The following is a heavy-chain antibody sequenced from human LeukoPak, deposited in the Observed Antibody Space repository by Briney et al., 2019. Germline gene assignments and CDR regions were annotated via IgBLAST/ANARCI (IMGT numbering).Heavy chain of an antibody. CDR2: IWYDGSNK. CDR3: ARDQGTSGGWPAVGRMGYFDY. V-gene: IGHV3-33*01. D-gene: IGHD2-8*01. J-gene: IGHJ4*02. Sequence: GGSLRLSCAASAFIFSSSGMHWVRQTPGKGLEWVGIIWYDGSNKYYADYVKGRFTISRDNAKNTVYLQMNSLRVEDTAVYYCARDQGTSGGWPAVGRMGYFDYWGQGTLVTVSS. CDR1: AFIFSSSG.